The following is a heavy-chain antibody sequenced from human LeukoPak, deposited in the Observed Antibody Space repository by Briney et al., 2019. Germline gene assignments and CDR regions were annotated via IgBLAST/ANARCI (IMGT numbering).Heavy chain of an antibody. D-gene: IGHD6-13*01. J-gene: IGHJ4*02. Sequence: GGSLRLSCAASGFTFSRHSMNWVRQAPGKGLEWVSSSSTSSSYIYYADSVKGRFTISRDNAKNSLYLQMNSLRAEDTAVYYCARESVAAADDYWGQGTLVTVSS. CDR3: ARESVAAADDY. CDR2: SSTSSSYI. CDR1: GFTFSRHS. V-gene: IGHV3-21*01.